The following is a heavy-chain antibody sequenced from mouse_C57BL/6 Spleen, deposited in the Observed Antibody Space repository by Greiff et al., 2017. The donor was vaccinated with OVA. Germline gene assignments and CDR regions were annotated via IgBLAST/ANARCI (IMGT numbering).Heavy chain of an antibody. Sequence: QVQLQQSGAELARPGASVKLSCKASGYTFTSYGISWVKQRTGQGLEWIGEIYPRSGNTYYNEKFKGKATLTADKSSSTAYMELRCLTSEDSAVYFCARRWDVDAMDYWGQGTSVTVSS. D-gene: IGHD4-1*01. CDR3: ARRWDVDAMDY. J-gene: IGHJ4*01. CDR1: GYTFTSYG. CDR2: IYPRSGNT. V-gene: IGHV1-81*01.